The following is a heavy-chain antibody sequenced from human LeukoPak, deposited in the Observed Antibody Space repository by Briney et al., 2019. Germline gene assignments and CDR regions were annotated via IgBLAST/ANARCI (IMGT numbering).Heavy chain of an antibody. CDR3: VRDRGIASTGGYGMDV. Sequence: GGSLRLSCAASGFTFDDYGMSWVRQAPGTGLEWVSIIHSGGITHYADSVKGRFTISRDNSKNTLYLQMNSLRAEDTAVYYCVRDRGIASTGGYGMDVWGQGTTVTVSS. CDR1: GFTFDDYG. V-gene: IGHV3-53*01. CDR2: IHSGGIT. J-gene: IGHJ6*02. D-gene: IGHD6-13*01.